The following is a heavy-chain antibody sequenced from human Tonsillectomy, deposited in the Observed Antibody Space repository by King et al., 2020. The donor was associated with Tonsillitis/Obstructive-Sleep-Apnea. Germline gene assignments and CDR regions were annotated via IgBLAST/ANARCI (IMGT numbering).Heavy chain of an antibody. J-gene: IGHJ6*03. V-gene: IGHV3-13*01. CDR3: ARVLWSGPLDYYMDV. Sequence: VQLVESGGGLVQPGGSLRLSCAASGFTFSSYDMHWVRQATGKGLEWVSGIGTAGDTYYPGSVKGRFTISREYAKNSLYLQMNSLRAGDTAVYYCARVLWSGPLDYYMDVWGKGTTVTVSS. CDR1: GFTFSSYD. D-gene: IGHD6-25*01. CDR2: IGTAGDT.